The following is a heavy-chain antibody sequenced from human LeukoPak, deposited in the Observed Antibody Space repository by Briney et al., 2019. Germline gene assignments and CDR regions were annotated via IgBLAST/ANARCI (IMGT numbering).Heavy chain of an antibody. D-gene: IGHD3-22*01. CDR2: ISSSSSYI. V-gene: IGHV3-21*01. Sequence: GGSLRLSCAASGFTFSSYSMNWVRQAPGEGLEWVSSISSSSSYIYYADSVKGRFTISRDNAKNSLYLQMNSLRAEDTAVYYCARDWDEKYYYDSSGYSDYWGQGTLVTVSS. J-gene: IGHJ4*02. CDR3: ARDWDEKYYYDSSGYSDY. CDR1: GFTFSSYS.